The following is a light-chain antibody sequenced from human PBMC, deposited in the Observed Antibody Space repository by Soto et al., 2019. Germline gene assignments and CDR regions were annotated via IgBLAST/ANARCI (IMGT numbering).Light chain of an antibody. CDR2: AAS. J-gene: IGKJ3*01. Sequence: AIRMTQSPSSFSASTGDRVTITCRASPGISSYLAWYQQKPGKAPKLLIYAASTLQSGVPSRFSGSGSGTDFTLTINRLQSEEFATYYCQQYYSYPRITFGPGTKVDIK. CDR1: PGISSY. CDR3: QQYYSYPRIT. V-gene: IGKV1-8*01.